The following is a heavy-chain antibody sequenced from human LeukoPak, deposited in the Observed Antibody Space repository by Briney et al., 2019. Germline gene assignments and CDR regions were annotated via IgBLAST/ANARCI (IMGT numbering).Heavy chain of an antibody. CDR2: VYSGGST. J-gene: IGHJ3*02. Sequence: GGSLRLSCAASGFTVSSNYMSWVRQAPGKGLEWVSLVYSGGSTYYADSVKGRFTISRDNSKNTLYLQMNSLRAEDTAVYYCARDGYCSGASCYSGGAFDIWCQGTMVTVSS. D-gene: IGHD2-15*01. CDR3: ARDGYCSGASCYSGGAFDI. CDR1: GFTVSSNY. V-gene: IGHV3-53*01.